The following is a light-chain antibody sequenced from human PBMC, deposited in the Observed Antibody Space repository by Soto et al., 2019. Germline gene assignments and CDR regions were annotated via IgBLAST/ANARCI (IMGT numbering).Light chain of an antibody. J-gene: IGLJ1*01. Sequence: QSALTQPASVSGSPGQSITISCTGTSSDVGGYNYVSWYQQHPGKAPQLMIYDVSNRPSGVSNRFSGSKSGNTASLTISGLQAEDDADYYCSSYTSSSTPYVFGTGTKLTVL. V-gene: IGLV2-14*01. CDR2: DVS. CDR1: SSDVGGYNY. CDR3: SSYTSSSTPYV.